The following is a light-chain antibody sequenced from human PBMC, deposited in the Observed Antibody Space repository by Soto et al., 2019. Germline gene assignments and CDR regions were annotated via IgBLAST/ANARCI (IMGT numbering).Light chain of an antibody. V-gene: IGKV1-5*01. CDR3: QQYNSYSVT. CDR2: DAS. J-gene: IGKJ1*01. Sequence: IQRTHAPSTLSASLGDRVTITFRASQSISTWLAWYQQKPGKAPKLLIYDASSLESGVPSRFSGSGSGTEFTLTISSLQPDDFATYYCQQYNSYSVTFGQGTKVDIK. CDR1: QSISTW.